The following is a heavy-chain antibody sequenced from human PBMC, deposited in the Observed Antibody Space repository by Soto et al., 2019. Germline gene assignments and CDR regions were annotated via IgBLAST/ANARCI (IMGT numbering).Heavy chain of an antibody. CDR2: IKSKTEGGTT. V-gene: IGHV3-15*01. Sequence: GGSLRLSCAASGFTFSNAWMSWVRQAPGKGLEWVGRIKSKTEGGTTDYAAPVKGRFTISRDDSKNTLYLQMNSLKTADTAVYYCTTDRSSSDWFDPWGQGTLVTVSS. J-gene: IGHJ5*02. D-gene: IGHD6-6*01. CDR3: TTDRSSSDWFDP. CDR1: GFTFSNAW.